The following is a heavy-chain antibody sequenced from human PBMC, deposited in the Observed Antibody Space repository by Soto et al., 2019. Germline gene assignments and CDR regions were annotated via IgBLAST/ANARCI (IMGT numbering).Heavy chain of an antibody. J-gene: IGHJ5*02. V-gene: IGHV3-23*01. D-gene: IGHD4-17*01. CDR1: GFTFSSYA. CDR2: ISGSGGST. Sequence: EVQLLESGGGLVQPGESLRLSCAASGFTFSSYAMSWVRQAPGKGLEWVSAISGSGGSTYYADSVKGRFTISRDNSKNTLYLQMNSLRAEDTAVYYCAKASYDYGDYVGWFDPWGQGTLVTVSS. CDR3: AKASYDYGDYVGWFDP.